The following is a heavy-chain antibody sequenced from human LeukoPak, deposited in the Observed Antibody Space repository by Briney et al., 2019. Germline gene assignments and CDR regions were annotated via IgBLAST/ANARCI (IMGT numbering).Heavy chain of an antibody. J-gene: IGHJ4*02. D-gene: IGHD4-11*01. CDR2: ISDSGNST. CDR1: GFTFSTYA. CDR3: AKPTTFFDY. V-gene: IGHV3-23*01. Sequence: PGGSLRLSCAASGFTFSTYATTWVRQAPGKGLEWVSGISDSGNSTYYADSVKGRFTISRDNSKNTLYLQMNSLRAEDTAVYYCAKPTTFFDYWGQGTLVTVSS.